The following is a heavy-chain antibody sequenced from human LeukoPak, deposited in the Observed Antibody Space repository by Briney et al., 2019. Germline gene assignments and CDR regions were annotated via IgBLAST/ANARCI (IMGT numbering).Heavy chain of an antibody. CDR3: ARGHATLFDY. V-gene: IGHV4-34*01. Sequence: SETLSLTCAVYGGSFSGYYWSWIRQPPGKGLEWIGEINHSGSTNYNPSLKSRVTISVDTSKNQLSLKLSSVTAADTAVYYCARGHATLFDYWGQGTLVTVSS. CDR1: GGSFSGYY. CDR2: INHSGST. J-gene: IGHJ4*02. D-gene: IGHD2-15*01.